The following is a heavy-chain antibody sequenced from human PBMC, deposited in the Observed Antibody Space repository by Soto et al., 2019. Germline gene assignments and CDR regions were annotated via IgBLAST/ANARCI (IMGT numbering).Heavy chain of an antibody. J-gene: IGHJ3*02. CDR2: IVSDGSAI. CDR3: ARGDAFDNENGFDM. V-gene: IGHV3-33*01. D-gene: IGHD3-3*02. Sequence: GGSLRLSCAVSGFPFSFYGFHWVRQSPGKGLEWLGVIVSDGSAIYHADSLEGRFFTSRDNSKDILYLQMNSLRVEDTAVYYCARGDAFDNENGFDMWGQGTMVTVSS. CDR1: GFPFSFYG.